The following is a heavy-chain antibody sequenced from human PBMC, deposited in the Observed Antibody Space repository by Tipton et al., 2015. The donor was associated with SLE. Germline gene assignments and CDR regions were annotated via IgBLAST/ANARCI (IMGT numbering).Heavy chain of an antibody. Sequence: SLRLSCAASGFTFSSYWMHWVRQAPGKGLVWVSRINSDGSSTSYADSVKGRFTISRDNSKNTLYLQMNSLRAEDTAVYYCAKEHDYGDYFDYWGQGTLVTVSS. J-gene: IGHJ4*02. CDR2: INSDGSST. CDR1: GFTFSSYW. V-gene: IGHV3-74*01. CDR3: AKEHDYGDYFDY. D-gene: IGHD4-17*01.